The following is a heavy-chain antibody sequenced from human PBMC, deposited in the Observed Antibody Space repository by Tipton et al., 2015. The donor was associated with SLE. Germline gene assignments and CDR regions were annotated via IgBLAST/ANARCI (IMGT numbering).Heavy chain of an antibody. CDR1: GGSFSGYY. D-gene: IGHD5-24*01. Sequence: TLSLTCAVYGGSFSGYYWTWIRQSPGKGLEWIGEINDSGSANYNPSLKSRVSMSVDTSENQVSLRLSSATAADTAVYFCARVREGHNYDFDNWGQGTLVTVSS. CDR2: INDSGSA. V-gene: IGHV4-34*01. J-gene: IGHJ4*02. CDR3: ARVREGHNYDFDN.